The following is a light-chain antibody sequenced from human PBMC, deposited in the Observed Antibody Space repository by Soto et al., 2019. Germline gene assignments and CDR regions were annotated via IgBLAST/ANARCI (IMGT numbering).Light chain of an antibody. CDR1: QSVSSN. J-gene: IGKJ1*01. CDR3: QQYNNWPPGRT. Sequence: EIVMTQSPATLSVSPGERATLSCRASQSVSSNLAWYQQKPGQAPRLLIYGASTRATGIPARFSGSGSRTEFTLTISSLQSEDFAVYYCQQYNNWPPGRTFGQGTKVEIK. CDR2: GAS. V-gene: IGKV3-15*01.